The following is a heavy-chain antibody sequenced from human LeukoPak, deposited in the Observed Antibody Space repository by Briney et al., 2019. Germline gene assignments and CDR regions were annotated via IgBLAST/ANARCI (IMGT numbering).Heavy chain of an antibody. J-gene: IGHJ4*02. CDR2: IYYSGSI. Sequence: SETLSLTCTVSGGSISSYYWSWIRQPPGKGLEWIGYIYYSGSINYNPSLKSRVTISVDTSKNQFSLKLSSVTAADTAVYYCARVSRYNWAPDYWGQGTLVTVSS. D-gene: IGHD1-20*01. V-gene: IGHV4-59*01. CDR1: GGSISSYY. CDR3: ARVSRYNWAPDY.